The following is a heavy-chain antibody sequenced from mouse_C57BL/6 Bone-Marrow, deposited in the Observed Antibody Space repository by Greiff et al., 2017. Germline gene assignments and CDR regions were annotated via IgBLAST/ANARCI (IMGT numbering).Heavy chain of an antibody. V-gene: IGHV5-4*01. CDR3: ASTPVYYFDY. CDR1: GFTFSSYA. CDR2: ISDGGSYT. Sequence: VQLKQSGGGLVKPGGSLKLSCAASGFTFSSYAMSWVRQTPEKRLEWVATISDGGSYTYYPDNVKGRFTISRDNAKNNLYLQMSHLKSEDTAMYYCASTPVYYFDYWGQGTTLTVSS. J-gene: IGHJ2*01.